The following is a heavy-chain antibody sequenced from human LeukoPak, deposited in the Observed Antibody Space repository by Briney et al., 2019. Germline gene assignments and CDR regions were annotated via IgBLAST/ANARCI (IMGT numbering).Heavy chain of an antibody. V-gene: IGHV3-23*01. CDR3: ARDQSKVDY. Sequence: GGSLRLSCAASGFTFSSYAMSWVRQAPGKGLEWVSAISGSGGSTYYADSVKGRFTTSRDNAKNSLYLQMNSLRAEDTAVYYCARDQSKVDYWGQGTLVTVSS. CDR1: GFTFSSYA. CDR2: ISGSGGST. J-gene: IGHJ4*02.